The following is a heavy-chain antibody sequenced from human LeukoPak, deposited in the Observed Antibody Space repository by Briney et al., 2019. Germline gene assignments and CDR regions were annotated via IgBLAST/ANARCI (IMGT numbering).Heavy chain of an antibody. Sequence: GGSLRLSCAASGFTFSSYAMSWVRQAPGKGLEWVSSISSSSSYIYYADSVKGRFTISRDNAKNSLYLQMNSLRAEDTAVYYCARDYDILTGYPTPQSHYYYMDVWGKGTTVTISS. CDR3: ARDYDILTGYPTPQSHYYYMDV. V-gene: IGHV3-21*01. CDR1: GFTFSSYA. D-gene: IGHD3-9*01. CDR2: ISSSSSYI. J-gene: IGHJ6*03.